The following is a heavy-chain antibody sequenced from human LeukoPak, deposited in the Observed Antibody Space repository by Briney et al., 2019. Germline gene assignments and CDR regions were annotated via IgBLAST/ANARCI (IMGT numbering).Heavy chain of an antibody. CDR1: GGSISSYY. J-gene: IGHJ3*02. CDR3: ARVMGDYYDSSGYYRRSDVFDI. V-gene: IGHV4-59*01. CDR2: IYYSGST. D-gene: IGHD3-22*01. Sequence: KPSETLSLTCSVSGGSISSYYWSWIRQPPGKGLEWIGYIYYSGSTDYNPSLKSRVTILVDTSKNQFSLRLSSVTAADTAVYYCARVMGDYYDSSGYYRRSDVFDIWGQGTMLTVSS.